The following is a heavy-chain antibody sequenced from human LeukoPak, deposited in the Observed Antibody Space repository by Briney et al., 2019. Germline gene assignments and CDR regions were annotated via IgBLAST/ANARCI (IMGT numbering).Heavy chain of an antibody. CDR2: IRGSGGST. D-gene: IGHD4-17*01. Sequence: GGSMRLSCAAPGFTFSSYAMTWVRQAPGKGLEWVSGIRGSGGSTYYADSVKGRFTISSDNSKNTLYLQMNSLRAEDTATYFCAKVGPSTVTRDYWGQGTLVTVSS. J-gene: IGHJ4*02. CDR1: GFTFSSYA. V-gene: IGHV3-23*01. CDR3: AKVGPSTVTRDY.